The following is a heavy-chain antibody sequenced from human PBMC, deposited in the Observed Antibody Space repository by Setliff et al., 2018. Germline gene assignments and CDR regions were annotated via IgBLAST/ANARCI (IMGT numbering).Heavy chain of an antibody. J-gene: IGHJ4*03. Sequence: ASVKVSCKASGYTFTSYGISWVRQAPGQGLEWMGWISAYNGNTNYAQKLQGRVTMTTDTSTSTAYMELSSLRSEDTAVYYCARARRTVVVVTATIFDYWGQGTTVTVSS. CDR1: GYTFTSYG. V-gene: IGHV1-18*01. CDR2: ISAYNGNT. CDR3: ARARRTVVVVTATIFDY. D-gene: IGHD2-15*01.